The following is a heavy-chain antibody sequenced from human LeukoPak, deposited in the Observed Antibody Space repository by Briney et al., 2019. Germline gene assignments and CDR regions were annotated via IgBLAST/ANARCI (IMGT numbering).Heavy chain of an antibody. Sequence: GGSLRLSCAASGFTFSSYSMNWVRQAPGKGLEWVSSISSSSSYIYYADSVKGRFTISRDNAKNTLYLQMNSLRAEDTAVYYCARCRGGDCYSGPFDYWGQGTLVTVSS. CDR1: GFTFSSYS. J-gene: IGHJ4*02. CDR2: ISSSSSYI. D-gene: IGHD2-21*02. CDR3: ARCRGGDCYSGPFDY. V-gene: IGHV3-21*01.